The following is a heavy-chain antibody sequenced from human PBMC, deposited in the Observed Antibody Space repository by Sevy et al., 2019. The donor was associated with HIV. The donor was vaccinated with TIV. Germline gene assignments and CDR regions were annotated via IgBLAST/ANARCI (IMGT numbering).Heavy chain of an antibody. D-gene: IGHD1-26*01. CDR3: ANAYSGSYSHSYLYALDV. V-gene: IGHV3-30*18. J-gene: IGHJ6*02. CDR1: GFSFSYYG. Sequence: GSLRLSCIGSGFSFSYYGIHWVRQSPGKGLAWVALISHDGINEYYADSVKGRFTISRDNSKNTVYLELNSLRNEDTAIYFCANAYSGSYSHSYLYALDVWGQGTTVTVSS. CDR2: ISHDGINE.